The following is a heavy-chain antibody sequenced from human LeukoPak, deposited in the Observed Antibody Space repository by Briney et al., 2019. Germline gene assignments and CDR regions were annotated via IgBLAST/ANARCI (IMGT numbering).Heavy chain of an antibody. V-gene: IGHV5-51*01. Sequence: GESLKISCKVSGYSFASYWIVWVRQMPGKGLEWMGIIYPGDSDTRYSPSFQGQVTISADKSITTAYLQWSSLKASDTAMYYCARGNIAVGLTAFDIWGQGTMVTVSS. CDR1: GYSFASYW. D-gene: IGHD6-19*01. CDR3: ARGNIAVGLTAFDI. CDR2: IYPGDSDT. J-gene: IGHJ3*02.